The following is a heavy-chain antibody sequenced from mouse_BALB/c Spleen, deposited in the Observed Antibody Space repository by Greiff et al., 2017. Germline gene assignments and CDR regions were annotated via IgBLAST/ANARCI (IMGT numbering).Heavy chain of an antibody. Sequence: VQLQQSGAELVRPGSSVKISCKASGYAFSSYWMNWVKQRPGQGLEWIGQIYPGDGDTNYNGKFKGKATLTADKSSSTAYMQLSSLTSEDSAVYFCARENDYDGNWFAYWGQGTLVTVSA. CDR3: ARENDYDGNWFAY. J-gene: IGHJ3*01. V-gene: IGHV1-80*01. D-gene: IGHD2-4*01. CDR1: GYAFSSYW. CDR2: IYPGDGDT.